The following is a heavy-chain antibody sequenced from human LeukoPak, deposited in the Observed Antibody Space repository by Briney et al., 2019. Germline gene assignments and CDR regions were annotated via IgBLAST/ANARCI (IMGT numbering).Heavy chain of an antibody. CDR1: GGSISSYY. D-gene: IGHD3-10*01. V-gene: IGHV4-4*07. Sequence: SETLSLTCTVSGGSISSYYWSWIRQPAGKGLEWIGRIYTSGSTNYNPSLKSRVTMSVDTSKNQFSLKLSSVTAADTAVYYCARDRPYYGSGSYNWFDPWGQGTLVTVSS. CDR2: IYTSGST. J-gene: IGHJ5*02. CDR3: ARDRPYYGSGSYNWFDP.